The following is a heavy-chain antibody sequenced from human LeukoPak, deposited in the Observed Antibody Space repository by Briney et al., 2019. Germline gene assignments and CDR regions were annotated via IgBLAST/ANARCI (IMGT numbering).Heavy chain of an antibody. CDR1: GFTFSSYA. CDR2: ISYDGSNK. D-gene: IGHD3-22*01. J-gene: IGHJ4*02. Sequence: QPGGSLRLSCAASGFTFSSYAMHRVRQAPGKGLEWVAVISYDGSNKYYADSVKGRFTISRDNSKNTLYLQMNSLRAEDTAVYYCAREDSSQSSLFDYWGQGTLVTVSS. CDR3: AREDSSQSSLFDY. V-gene: IGHV3-30-3*01.